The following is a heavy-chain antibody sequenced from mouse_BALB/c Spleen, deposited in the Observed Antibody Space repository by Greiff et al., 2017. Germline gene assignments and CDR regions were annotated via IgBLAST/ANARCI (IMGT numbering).Heavy chain of an antibody. CDR1: GFTFSSYA. D-gene: IGHD3-3*01. CDR2: ISSGGST. J-gene: IGHJ3*01. CDR3: ARAGDFAY. V-gene: IGHV5-6-5*01. Sequence: EVMLVESGGGLVKPGGSLKLSCAASGFTFSSYAMSWVRQTPEKRLEWVASISSGGSTYYPDSVKGRFTISRDNARNILYLQMSSLRSEDTAMYYCARAGDFAYWGQGTLVTVSA.